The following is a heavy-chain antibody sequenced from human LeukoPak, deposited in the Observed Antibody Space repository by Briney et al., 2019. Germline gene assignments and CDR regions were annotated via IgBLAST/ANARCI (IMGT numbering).Heavy chain of an antibody. CDR1: GYAFTSYD. CDR3: ARAWFVVVPAAEGGWFDP. V-gene: IGHV1-8*03. CDR2: MNPNSGNT. Sequence: ASVKVSCKASGYAFTSYDINWVRQATGQGLEWMGWMNPNSGNTGYAQKFQGRVTITRNTSISTAYMELSSLRSEDTAVYYCARAWFVVVPAAEGGWFDPWGQGTLVTVSS. D-gene: IGHD2-2*01. J-gene: IGHJ5*02.